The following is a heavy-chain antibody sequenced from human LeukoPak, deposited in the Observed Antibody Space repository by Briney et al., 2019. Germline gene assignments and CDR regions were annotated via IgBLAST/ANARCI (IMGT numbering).Heavy chain of an antibody. CDR1: GGSISSGGYY. Sequence: PSETLSLTCTVSGGSISSGGYYWSWIRQHPGKGLEWIGYIYYSGSTYYNPSLKSRVTISVDTSKNQFSLKLSSVTAADTAVYYCARVVYDSRDYLFDYWGQGTLVTVSS. J-gene: IGHJ4*02. CDR3: ARVVYDSRDYLFDY. V-gene: IGHV4-31*03. D-gene: IGHD3-22*01. CDR2: IYYSGST.